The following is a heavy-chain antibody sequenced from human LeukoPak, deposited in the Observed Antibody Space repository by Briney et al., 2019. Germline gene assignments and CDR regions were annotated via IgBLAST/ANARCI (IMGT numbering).Heavy chain of an antibody. Sequence: ASVKVSCKSSGYTFTTYYMHWVRQAPGQGLEWMGWISAYNGNTNYAQKLQGRVTMTTDTSTSTAYMELRSLRSDDTAVYYCARDRQQPDEWGQGTLVTVSS. CDR1: GYTFTTYY. CDR3: ARDRQQPDE. J-gene: IGHJ4*02. V-gene: IGHV1-18*04. CDR2: ISAYNGNT. D-gene: IGHD6-13*01.